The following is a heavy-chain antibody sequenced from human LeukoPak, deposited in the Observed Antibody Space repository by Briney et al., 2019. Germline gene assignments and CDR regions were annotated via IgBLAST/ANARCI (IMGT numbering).Heavy chain of an antibody. CDR2: IIPIFGRA. Sequence: SVKVSCKASGGTFRSYAINWVRQAPGQGPEWMGGIIPIFGRANYAQKFQGRVTMTMDESTSTAYMELSSLRSEDTAVYYCARVFARSGEISGSYFYYWGQGTLVTVSS. V-gene: IGHV1-69*05. J-gene: IGHJ4*02. D-gene: IGHD1-26*01. CDR1: GGTFRSYA. CDR3: ARVFARSGEISGSYFYY.